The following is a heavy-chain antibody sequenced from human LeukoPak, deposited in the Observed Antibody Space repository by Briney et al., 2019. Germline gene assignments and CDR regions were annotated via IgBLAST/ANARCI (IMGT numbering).Heavy chain of an antibody. J-gene: IGHJ6*04. Sequence: SQTLSLTCAISGDSVSSNSAAWNWIRQSPSRGLEWLGRTYYRSKLYNDYAGSVKIRIHINTDTSKNQFSLQLNSVTPEDTAVYYCAREVAVAGTVGYYYYGMDVWGKGTTVTVSS. CDR2: TYYRSKLYN. CDR1: GDSVSSNSAA. V-gene: IGHV6-1*01. CDR3: AREVAVAGTVGYYYYGMDV. D-gene: IGHD6-19*01.